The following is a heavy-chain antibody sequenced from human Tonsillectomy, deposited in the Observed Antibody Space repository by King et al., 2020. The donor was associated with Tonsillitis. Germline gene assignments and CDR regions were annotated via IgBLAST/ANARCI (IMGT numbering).Heavy chain of an antibody. CDR2: IIPIFGTA. J-gene: IGHJ4*02. CDR1: GGTFSSYA. V-gene: IGHV1-69*01. CDR3: ASVPGLGGYYDSRGTTGGYYFDY. D-gene: IGHD3-22*01. Sequence: HVQLVQSGAEVKKPGSSVKVSCKASGGTFSSYAISRVRQAPGQGLEWMGGIIPIFGTANYAQKFQGRVTITADESTSTAYMELSSLRSEDTAVYYCASVPGLGGYYDSRGTTGGYYFDYWGQGTLVTVSS.